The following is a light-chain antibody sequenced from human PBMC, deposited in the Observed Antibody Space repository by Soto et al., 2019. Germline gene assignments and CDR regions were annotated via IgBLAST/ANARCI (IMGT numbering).Light chain of an antibody. Sequence: DIQMTQSPSTLSASVGDRVTITCRASQSISSWLAWYQQKPGKAPKLLIYKATNLQRGVPSRFSGSGSGTEFTLTISSLQPDDFATYYCQQYKTYSTFGQGTKVDIK. CDR3: QQYKTYST. CDR1: QSISSW. CDR2: KAT. J-gene: IGKJ1*01. V-gene: IGKV1-5*03.